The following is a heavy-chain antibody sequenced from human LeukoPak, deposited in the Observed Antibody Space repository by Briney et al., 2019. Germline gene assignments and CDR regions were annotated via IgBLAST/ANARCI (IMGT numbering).Heavy chain of an antibody. J-gene: IGHJ3*02. CDR1: GYSFTSYW. V-gene: IGHV5-51*01. CDR2: IYPGDSDT. Sequence: GESLKISCKGSGYSFTSYWIGWVRQMPGKGLEWMGIIYPGDSDTRYSPSFQGQVTISADKSISTAYLQWSSLEASGTAIYYCARHKSFRGAFDIWGQGTMVTVSS. CDR3: ARHKSFRGAFDI.